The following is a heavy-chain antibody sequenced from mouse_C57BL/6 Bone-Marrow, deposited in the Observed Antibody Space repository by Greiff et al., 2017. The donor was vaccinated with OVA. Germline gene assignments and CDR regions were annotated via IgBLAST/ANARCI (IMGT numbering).Heavy chain of an antibody. CDR3: AAIYYDYDGGYYFDY. V-gene: IGHV6-3*01. J-gene: IGHJ2*01. CDR1: GFTFSNYW. Sequence: DVQLVESGGGLVQPGGSMKLSCVASGFTFSNYWMNWVRQSPEKGLEWVAQIRLKSDNYATHYAESVKGRFTISRDDSKSSVYLQMNNLRAEDTGIYYCAAIYYDYDGGYYFDYWGQGTTLTVSS. CDR2: IRLKSDNYAT. D-gene: IGHD2-4*01.